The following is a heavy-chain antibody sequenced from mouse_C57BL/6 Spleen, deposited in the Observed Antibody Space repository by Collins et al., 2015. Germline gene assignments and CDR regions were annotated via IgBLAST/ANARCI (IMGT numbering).Heavy chain of an antibody. J-gene: IGHJ3*01. CDR1: GYSITSDYA. Sequence: DVQLQESGPGLVKPSQSLSLTCTVTGYSITSDYAWNWIRQFPGNKLEWMGYISYSGSTSYNPSLKSRISITRDTSKNQFFLQLNSVTTEDTATYYCASRRGFAYWGQGTLVTVSA. V-gene: IGHV3-2*02. CDR2: ISYSGST. CDR3: ASRRGFAY.